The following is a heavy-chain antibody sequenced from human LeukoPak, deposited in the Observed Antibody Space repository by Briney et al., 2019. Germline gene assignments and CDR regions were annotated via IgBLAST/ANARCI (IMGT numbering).Heavy chain of an antibody. Sequence: QPGGSLRLSCAASGFTVSSNYMSWVRQAPGKGLEWVSVIYSGGSTYYADSVKGRFTISRDNSKNTLYLQMNSLRAEDTAVYYCAKVKGNGITMIVVVSKGAFDIWGQGTMVTVSS. V-gene: IGHV3-53*01. D-gene: IGHD3-22*01. CDR2: IYSGGST. J-gene: IGHJ3*02. CDR3: AKVKGNGITMIVVVSKGAFDI. CDR1: GFTVSSNY.